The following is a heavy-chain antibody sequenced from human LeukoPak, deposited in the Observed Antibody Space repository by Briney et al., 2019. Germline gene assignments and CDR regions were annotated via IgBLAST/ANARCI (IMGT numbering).Heavy chain of an antibody. D-gene: IGHD6-25*01. V-gene: IGHV3-7*04. J-gene: IGHJ4*02. Sequence: GGSLRLSCATSGFTFSNFWMSWVRQAPGRGLEWVANIHPEGNEKYHVESVKGRFTISRDNTRDLLFLQMNGLRVEDTAVYYCARGDGFSGDHWGQGTLVTVSS. CDR2: IHPEGNEK. CDR3: ARGDGFSGDH. CDR1: GFTFSNFW.